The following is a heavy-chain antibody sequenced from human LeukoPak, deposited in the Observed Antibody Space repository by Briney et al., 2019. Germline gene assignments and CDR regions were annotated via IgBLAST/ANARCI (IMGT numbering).Heavy chain of an antibody. Sequence: GGSLRLSCAASGFTFSSYAMTWVRQAPGKGLEWVSSISNSGGYTYYADSVQGRFTISRDNSKSTLCLQMNSLRAEDTTVYYCAKQLGYCSDGSCYFPYWGQGTLVTVSS. CDR1: GFTFSSYA. CDR3: AKQLGYCSDGSCYFPY. V-gene: IGHV3-23*01. D-gene: IGHD2-15*01. J-gene: IGHJ4*02. CDR2: ISNSGGYT.